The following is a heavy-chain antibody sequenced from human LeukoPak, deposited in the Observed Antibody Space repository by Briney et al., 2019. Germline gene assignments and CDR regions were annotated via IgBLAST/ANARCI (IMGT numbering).Heavy chain of an antibody. Sequence: PGGSLRLSCAASGFTFSSYSMNWVRQAPGKGLEWVSYISTSGSTIDYVDSVKGRFTISRDNAKNSLYLQMNNLRAEDTAAYYCSRLRGYSYGYADYWGQGTLVTVSS. CDR2: ISTSGSTI. D-gene: IGHD5-18*01. J-gene: IGHJ4*02. V-gene: IGHV3-48*01. CDR3: SRLRGYSYGYADY. CDR1: GFTFSSYS.